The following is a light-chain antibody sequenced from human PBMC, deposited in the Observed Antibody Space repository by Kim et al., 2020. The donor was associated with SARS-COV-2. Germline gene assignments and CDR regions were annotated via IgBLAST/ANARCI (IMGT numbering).Light chain of an antibody. Sequence: QSVLTQPPSVSAAPGQKVTISCSGSSSNIGNNYVSWYQHLPGTAPKLLIYDNDNRPSGIPDRFSGSKSGTSATLDIAGLQTGDEADYYCATWDSSLSVGIFGGGTKLTVL. CDR3: ATWDSSLSVGI. J-gene: IGLJ2*01. CDR2: DND. V-gene: IGLV1-51*01. CDR1: SSNIGNNY.